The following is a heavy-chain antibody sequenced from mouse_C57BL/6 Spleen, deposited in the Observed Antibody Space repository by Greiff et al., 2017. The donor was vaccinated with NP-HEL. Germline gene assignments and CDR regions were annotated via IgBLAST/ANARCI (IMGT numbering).Heavy chain of an antibody. CDR3: TTPIYYGYDGWYFDV. V-gene: IGHV14-1*01. J-gene: IGHJ1*03. D-gene: IGHD2-2*01. Sequence: VQLQQSGAELVRPGASVKLSCTASGFNIKDYYMHWVKQRPEQGLEWIGRIDPEDGDTEYAPKFQGKATMTADTSPNTAYLQLSSLTSEDTAVYYCTTPIYYGYDGWYFDVWGTGTTVTVSS. CDR1: GFNIKDYY. CDR2: IDPEDGDT.